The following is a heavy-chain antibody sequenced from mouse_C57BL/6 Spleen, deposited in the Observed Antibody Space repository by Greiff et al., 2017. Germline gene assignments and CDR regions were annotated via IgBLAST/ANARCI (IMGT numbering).Heavy chain of an antibody. V-gene: IGHV3-6*01. D-gene: IGHD2-4*01. J-gene: IGHJ3*01. CDR1: GYSITSGYY. CDR3: AREDYDRAY. CDR2: ISYDGSN. Sequence: EVKLMESGPGLVKPSQSLSLTCSVTGYSITSGYYWNWIRQFPGNKLEWMGYISYDGSNNYNPSLKNRISITRDTSKNQFFLKLNSVTTEDTATYYCAREDYDRAYWGQGTLVTVSA.